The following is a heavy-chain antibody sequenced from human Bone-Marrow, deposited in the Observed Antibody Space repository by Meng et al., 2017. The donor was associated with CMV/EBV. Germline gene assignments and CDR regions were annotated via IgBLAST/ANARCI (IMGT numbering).Heavy chain of an antibody. D-gene: IGHD3-10*01. V-gene: IGHV1-46*01. J-gene: IGHJ5*02. CDR3: ARVSDLWGENWFDP. CDR2: INPSGGST. CDR1: GYTFTSYD. Sequence: ASVKVSCKASGYTFTSYDINWVRQAPGQGLEWMGIINPSGGSTSYAQKFQGRVTMTRDTSISTAYMELSRLRSDDTAVYYCARVSDLWGENWFDPWGQGTLVTVSS.